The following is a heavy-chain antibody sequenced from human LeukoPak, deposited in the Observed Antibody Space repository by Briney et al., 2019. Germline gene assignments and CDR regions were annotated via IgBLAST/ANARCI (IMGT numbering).Heavy chain of an antibody. J-gene: IGHJ5*02. CDR2: ISGSGGST. V-gene: IGHV3-23*01. CDR3: AKDSFPFIPAAENWFDP. CDR1: GFTFSSYA. Sequence: QPGGSLRLSCAASGFTFSSYAMSWVRQAQGKGLEWVSAISGSGGSTYYAGSVKGRFTISRDNSKNTLYLQMNSLRAEDTAVYYCAKDSFPFIPAAENWFDPWGQGTLVTVSS. D-gene: IGHD2-2*01.